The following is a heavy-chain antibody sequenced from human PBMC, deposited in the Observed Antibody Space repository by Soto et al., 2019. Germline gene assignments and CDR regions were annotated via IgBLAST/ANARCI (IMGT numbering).Heavy chain of an antibody. CDR1: GYSFTSHG. CDR3: ARDNGFGESDV. D-gene: IGHD3-10*01. Sequence: ASVKVSCKASGYSFTSHGITWVRQAPGQGLEWMGWISAYNGHTNYAQKLQGRVTMTTDTSTSTAYMELRSLRSDDTAVYYCARDNGFGESDVWGQGTTVTVSS. J-gene: IGHJ6*02. CDR2: ISAYNGHT. V-gene: IGHV1-18*01.